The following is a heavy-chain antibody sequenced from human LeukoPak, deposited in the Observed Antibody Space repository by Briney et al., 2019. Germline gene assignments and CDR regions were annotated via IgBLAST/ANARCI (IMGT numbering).Heavy chain of an antibody. D-gene: IGHD3-10*01. CDR1: GYTFTSYY. J-gene: IGHJ4*02. V-gene: IGHV1-46*01. CDR3: ARSLRGGSGSYYKIFAY. Sequence: ASVKVSCKASGYTFTSYYMHWVRQAPGQGLEWMGIINPNGGSTSYAQKFQGRVTMTRDTSTSTVYMELSSLRSEDTPVYYCARSLRGGSGSYYKIFAYWGRGSLVTVSS. CDR2: INPNGGST.